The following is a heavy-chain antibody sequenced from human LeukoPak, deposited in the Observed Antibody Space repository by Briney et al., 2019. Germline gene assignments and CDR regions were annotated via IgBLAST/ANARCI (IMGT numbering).Heavy chain of an antibody. D-gene: IGHD3-10*02. CDR2: INGDGSTT. V-gene: IGHV3-74*01. CDR1: GFTFNTNW. CDR3: ARDRYYVPDN. J-gene: IGHJ4*02. Sequence: GGPLRLSCAASGFTFNTNWMHWVRQAPGKGLVWVSCINGDGSTTTYADSVKGRFTISRDNAKNTVYLQINNLRPEDTAAYYCARDRYYVPDNWGQGTLVTVSS.